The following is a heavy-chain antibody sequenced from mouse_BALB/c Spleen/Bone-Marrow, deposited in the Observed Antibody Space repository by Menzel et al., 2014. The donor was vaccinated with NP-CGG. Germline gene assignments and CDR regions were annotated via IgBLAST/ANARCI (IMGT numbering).Heavy chain of an antibody. J-gene: IGHJ2*01. CDR1: GFTFTDYY. V-gene: IGHV7-3*02. CDR2: IRNKANGYTT. CDR3: ARDKGRVFFDY. Sequence: ESGGGLVQPGGSLRLSCATSGFTFTDYYMNWVRQPPGKALEWLGFIRNKANGYTTEYSASVKGRFTISRDNSQNILYLQMNTLRAEDSATYYCARDKGRVFFDYWGQGTTLTVSS.